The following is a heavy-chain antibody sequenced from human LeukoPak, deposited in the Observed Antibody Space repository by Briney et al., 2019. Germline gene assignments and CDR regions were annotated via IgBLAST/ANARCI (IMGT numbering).Heavy chain of an antibody. V-gene: IGHV4-59*08. D-gene: IGHD3-9*01. CDR3: ARAAPLLRYFDSLPHGRDHDAFDI. Sequence: SETLSLTCTVSGGSISSYYWSWIRRPPGKGLEWIGYIYYSWSTNYNPSLKIRFTISVDTSKNQFSLRLSPVTAADTAVYYCARAAPLLRYFDSLPHGRDHDAFDIWGQGTMVTVSS. J-gene: IGHJ3*02. CDR2: IYYSWST. CDR1: GGSISSYY.